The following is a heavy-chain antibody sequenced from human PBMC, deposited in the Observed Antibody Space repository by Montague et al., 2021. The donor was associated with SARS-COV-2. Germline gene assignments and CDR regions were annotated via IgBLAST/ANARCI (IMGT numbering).Heavy chain of an antibody. Sequence: SETLSLTCTVSGGSISSYYWGWIRQPPGKGLEWIGYIYYSGSTNYNPSLKSRVTISVDTSKNQFPLKLSSVTAADTAVYYCAGYGSVVILTGYYHFDYWGRGTLVTVSS. J-gene: IGHJ4*02. D-gene: IGHD3-9*01. CDR3: AGYGSVVILTGYYHFDY. V-gene: IGHV4-59*01. CDR2: IYYSGST. CDR1: GGSISSYY.